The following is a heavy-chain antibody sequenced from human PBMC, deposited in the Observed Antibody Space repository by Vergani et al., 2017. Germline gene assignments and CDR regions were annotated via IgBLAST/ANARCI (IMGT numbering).Heavy chain of an antibody. V-gene: IGHV3-23*01. CDR3: ARDQVPAAIRLDVGNYMDV. CDR1: GFTFSTYA. CDR2: ISASGAPT. J-gene: IGHJ6*03. Sequence: EVQLLESGGGLVQPGGSLRLSCAASGFTFSTYAMTWVRQAPGKGLEWVSGISASGAPTYYADSVKGRVTISRDNSKNTLYLQMNSLRVEDTAVYYCARDQVPAAIRLDVGNYMDVWGKGTTVIVSS. D-gene: IGHD2-2*02.